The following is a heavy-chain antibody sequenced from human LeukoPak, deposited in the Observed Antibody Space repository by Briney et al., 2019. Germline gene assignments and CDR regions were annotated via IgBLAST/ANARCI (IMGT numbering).Heavy chain of an antibody. D-gene: IGHD3-22*01. CDR1: GGSISSGGYY. V-gene: IGHV4-31*11. J-gene: IGHJ4*02. CDR2: IYYSGST. CDR3: ARAPYYYDSSGYSP. Sequence: PSQTLSLTCAVSGGSISSGGYYWSWIRQHPGKGLEWIGYIYYSGSTYYNPSLKSRVTISVDTSKNQFSLKLSSVTAADTAVYYCARAPYYYDSSGYSPWGQGTLVTVSS.